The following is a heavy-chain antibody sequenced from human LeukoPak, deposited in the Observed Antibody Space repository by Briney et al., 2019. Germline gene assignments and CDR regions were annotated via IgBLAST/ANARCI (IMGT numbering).Heavy chain of an antibody. Sequence: SGTLSLTCAVSGGSISRSNWWSWVRQPPGKGLEWIGEIYHSGSSNYNPSLKSRVTMSVDKSKNHFSLKLSSVTAADTAVYYCAGAIAVAGKDYWGQGTLVTVSS. J-gene: IGHJ4*02. CDR2: IYHSGSS. V-gene: IGHV4-4*02. CDR1: GGSISRSNW. CDR3: AGAIAVAGKDY. D-gene: IGHD6-19*01.